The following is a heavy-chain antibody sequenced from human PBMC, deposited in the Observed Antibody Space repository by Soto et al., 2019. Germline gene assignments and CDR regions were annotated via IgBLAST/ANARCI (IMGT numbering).Heavy chain of an antibody. D-gene: IGHD5-12*01. Sequence: SETLSLTCTVSGGSISSSSYYWGWIRQPPGKGLEWIGSIYYSGSTYYNPSLKSRVTISVDTSKNQFSLKLSSVTAADTAVYYCARDGYKSGNPDAFDIWGQGTMVTVSS. CDR3: ARDGYKSGNPDAFDI. CDR1: GGSISSSSYY. CDR2: IYYSGST. J-gene: IGHJ3*02. V-gene: IGHV4-39*07.